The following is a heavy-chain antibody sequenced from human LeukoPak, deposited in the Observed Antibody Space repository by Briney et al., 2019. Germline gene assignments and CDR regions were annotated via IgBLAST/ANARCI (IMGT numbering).Heavy chain of an antibody. CDR2: IIPIFGTA. J-gene: IGHJ4*02. D-gene: IGHD5-18*01. CDR1: GGTFSSYA. V-gene: IGHV1-69*13. Sequence: GASVKVSCKASGGTFSSYAISWVRQAPGQGLEWMGGIIPIFGTANYAQKFQGRVTITADESTSPAYMELSSLRSEDTAVYYCARVDTAMVLLYWGQGTLVTVPS. CDR3: ARVDTAMVLLY.